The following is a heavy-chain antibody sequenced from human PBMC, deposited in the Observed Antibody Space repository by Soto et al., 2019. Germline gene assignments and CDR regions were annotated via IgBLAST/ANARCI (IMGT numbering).Heavy chain of an antibody. CDR2: IKEDGSEK. V-gene: IGHV3-7*01. CDR1: GLTFRSDW. CDR3: ARVWYCSRPPRYRFDY. D-gene: IGHD2-15*01. J-gene: IGHJ4*02. Sequence: GGSLRLSCVASGLTFRSDWMSWVRQAPGKGLEWVANIKEDGSEKYYVDSVKGRFTVSRDNAKNSLYLQMNSLRAEDTAVYYCARVWYCSRPPRYRFDYRGPGTLVTVSS.